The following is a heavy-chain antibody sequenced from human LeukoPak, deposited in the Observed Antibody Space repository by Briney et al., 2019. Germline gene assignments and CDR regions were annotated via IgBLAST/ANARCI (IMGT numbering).Heavy chain of an antibody. D-gene: IGHD3-22*01. Sequence: SETLSLTCTVSGGSISSSSYYWGWIRQPPGKGLEWIGTLYYSGSTYYNPSLKSRITISVDTSKNQFSLKLSSVIAADTAVYYCARGYYYDSGGYHYHRPFEFWGQGTLVTVSS. V-gene: IGHV4-39*01. J-gene: IGHJ4*02. CDR3: ARGYYYDSGGYHYHRPFEF. CDR2: LYYSGST. CDR1: GGSISSSSYY.